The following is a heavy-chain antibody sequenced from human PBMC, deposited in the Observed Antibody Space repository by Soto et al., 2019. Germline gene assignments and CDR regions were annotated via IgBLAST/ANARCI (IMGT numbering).Heavy chain of an antibody. CDR3: ATSKMFILLWFGSGRDYYYMDV. CDR2: IKSKTDGGTT. D-gene: IGHD3-10*01. J-gene: IGHJ6*03. V-gene: IGHV3-15*01. CDR1: GFTFSNAW. Sequence: GGSLRLSCAASGFTFSNAWMSWVRQAPGKGLEWVGRIKSKTDGGTTDYAAPVKGRFTISRDDSKNTLYLQMNSLKTEDTAVYYCATSKMFILLWFGSGRDYYYMDVWGKGTTVTVSS.